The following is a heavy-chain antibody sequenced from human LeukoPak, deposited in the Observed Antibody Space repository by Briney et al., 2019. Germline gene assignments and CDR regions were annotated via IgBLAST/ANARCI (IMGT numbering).Heavy chain of an antibody. D-gene: IGHD6-6*01. CDR2: ISAYNGNT. CDR3: ATRSIAARSLFLTHDAFDT. J-gene: IGHJ3*02. Sequence: ASVKVSCKASGYTFTSYGISWVRQAPGQGLEWMGWISAYNGNTNYAQKLQGRVTMTTDTSTSTAYMELRSLRSDDTAVYYCATRSIAARSLFLTHDAFDTWGQGTMVTVSS. V-gene: IGHV1-18*01. CDR1: GYTFTSYG.